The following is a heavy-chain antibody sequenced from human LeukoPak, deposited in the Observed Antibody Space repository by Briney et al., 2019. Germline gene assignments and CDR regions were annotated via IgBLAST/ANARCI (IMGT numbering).Heavy chain of an antibody. D-gene: IGHD6-13*01. CDR1: GGSISTSNYY. CDR3: AKPPDSSSWLWYFDL. Sequence: SETLSLTCTVSGGSISTSNYYWGWIRQPPGKGLEWIRNIFYSGSTYYGPSLKSRLTISLDTSRNQFSLKLNSVTAADTAVYYCAKPPDSSSWLWYFDLWGRGTLVTVSS. CDR2: IFYSGST. V-gene: IGHV4-39*07. J-gene: IGHJ2*01.